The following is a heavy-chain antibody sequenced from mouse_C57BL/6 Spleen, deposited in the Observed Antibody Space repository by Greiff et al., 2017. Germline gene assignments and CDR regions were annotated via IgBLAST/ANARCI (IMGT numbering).Heavy chain of an antibody. CDR1: GYTFTSYW. J-gene: IGHJ3*01. CDR2: IHPNSGST. Sequence: QVQLQQPGAELVKPGASVKLSCKAPGYTFTSYWMHWVKQRPGQGLEWIGMIHPNSGSTNYNEKFKSKATLTVDKSSSTAYMQLSILTSEDSAVYYCANIYYEYFADWGQGTLVTVSA. V-gene: IGHV1-64*01. CDR3: ANIYYEYFAD. D-gene: IGHD2-4*01.